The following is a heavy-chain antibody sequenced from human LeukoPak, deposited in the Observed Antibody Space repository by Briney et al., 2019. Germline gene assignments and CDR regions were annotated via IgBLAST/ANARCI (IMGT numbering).Heavy chain of an antibody. Sequence: PSETLSLTCAVYGGSFSGYYWSWIRQPPGKGLEWIGAINHSGSTNYNPSLKSRVTISVDTSKNQFSLKLSSVTAADTAVYYCARARRYYYDSSGYYFRRVTPALVDAFDIWGQGTMVTVSS. J-gene: IGHJ3*02. V-gene: IGHV4-34*01. CDR2: INHSGST. D-gene: IGHD3-22*01. CDR3: ARARRYYYDSSGYYFRRVTPALVDAFDI. CDR1: GGSFSGYY.